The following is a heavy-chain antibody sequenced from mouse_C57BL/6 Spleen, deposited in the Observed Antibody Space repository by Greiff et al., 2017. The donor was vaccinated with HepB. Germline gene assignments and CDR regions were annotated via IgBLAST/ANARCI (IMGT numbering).Heavy chain of an antibody. J-gene: IGHJ2*01. Sequence: EVQLVESGGGLVKPGGSLKLSCAASGFTFSDYGMHWVRQAPEKGLEWVAYISSGSSTIYYADTVKGRFTISRDNAKNTLFLQMTSLRSEDTAMYDCARGYGNNEEDYFGGWGQGTTLTVSS. D-gene: IGHD2-1*01. V-gene: IGHV5-17*01. CDR3: ARGYGNNEEDYFGG. CDR1: GFTFSDYG. CDR2: ISSGSSTI.